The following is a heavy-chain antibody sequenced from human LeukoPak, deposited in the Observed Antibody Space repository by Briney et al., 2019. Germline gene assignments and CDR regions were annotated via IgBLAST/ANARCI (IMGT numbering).Heavy chain of an antibody. CDR2: IYYSGST. CDR3: ARLFSFPLRAPFDP. J-gene: IGHJ5*02. D-gene: IGHD3-16*01. V-gene: IGHV4-39*07. Sequence: SETLSLTCTVSGGSISSSSYYWGWIRQPPGKGLEWIGSIYYSGSTYYNPSLKSRVTISVDTSKNQFSLKLRSVTAADTAVYYCARLFSFPLRAPFDPWGQGALVTVSS. CDR1: GGSISSSSYY.